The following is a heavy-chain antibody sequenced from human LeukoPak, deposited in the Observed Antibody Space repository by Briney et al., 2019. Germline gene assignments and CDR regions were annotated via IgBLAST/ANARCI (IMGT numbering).Heavy chain of an antibody. CDR2: IKQDGSEK. CDR3: ARDAVDTAMVYYYYYGMDV. J-gene: IGHJ6*04. Sequence: GSLRLSCAASGFTFSSYWMSWVRQAPGKGLEWVANIKQDGSEKYYVDSVKGRFTISRDNAKNSLYLQMNSLRAEDTAVYYCARDAVDTAMVYYYYYGMDVWGKGTTVTVSS. V-gene: IGHV3-7*03. D-gene: IGHD5-18*01. CDR1: GFTFSSYW.